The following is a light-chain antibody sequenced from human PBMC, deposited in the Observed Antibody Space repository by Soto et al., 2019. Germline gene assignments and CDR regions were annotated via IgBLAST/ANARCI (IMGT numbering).Light chain of an antibody. V-gene: IGLV1-40*01. CDR3: QSYDSSLSGAV. CDR2: GNS. CDR1: SSNIGAGYD. Sequence: QSVLTQSPSVSGAPGQRVTISCTGSSSNIGAGYDVHWYQQLPGTAPKLLIYGNSNRPSGVPDRFSCSKSGTSASLAITGLQAEEEADYYCQSYDSSLSGAVFGGGTPLTVL. J-gene: IGLJ7*01.